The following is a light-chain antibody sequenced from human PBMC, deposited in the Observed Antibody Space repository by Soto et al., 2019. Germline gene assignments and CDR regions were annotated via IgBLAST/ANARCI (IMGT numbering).Light chain of an antibody. Sequence: QSVLTQPPSVSGTPGQRVTISCSGGISNIATNYVHWFQQLPGTAPKVLSNRDNQRPSGVPDRFSGSKSGTSASLASSGLRSEEDAEYYCAEWDDTVRSYVFGTGTKVTVL. CDR2: RDN. V-gene: IGLV1-47*01. CDR1: ISNIATNY. J-gene: IGLJ1*01. CDR3: AEWDDTVRSYV.